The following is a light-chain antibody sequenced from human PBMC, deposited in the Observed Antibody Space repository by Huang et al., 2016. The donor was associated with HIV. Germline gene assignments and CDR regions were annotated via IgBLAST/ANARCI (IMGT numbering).Light chain of an antibody. CDR2: WAS. V-gene: IGKV4-1*01. CDR1: RSVFYSSNNKYY. CDR3: QQYYTSPFT. J-gene: IGKJ3*01. Sequence: DILMTQSPDFLAVSLGERATINCRSSRSVFYSSNNKYYLALYQQKPGQPPKLLIHWASTRQSGVPDRFSGSGAGTDFTLTISSLQAEDVAIYYCQQYYTSPFTFGPGTKVDVK.